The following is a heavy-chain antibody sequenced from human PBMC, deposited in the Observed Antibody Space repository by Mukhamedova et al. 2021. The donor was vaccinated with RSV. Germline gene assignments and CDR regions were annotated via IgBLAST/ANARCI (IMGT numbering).Heavy chain of an antibody. CDR2: IWYDGSNK. Sequence: SSYGMHWVRQAPGKGLEWVAVIWYDGSNKYYADSVKGRFTISRDNSKNTLYLQMKSLRAEDTAVYYCARESSTAGFNYYYMDVWG. CDR3: ARESSTAGFNYYYMDV. D-gene: IGHD6-6*01. V-gene: IGHV3-33*01. J-gene: IGHJ6*03. CDR1: SSYG.